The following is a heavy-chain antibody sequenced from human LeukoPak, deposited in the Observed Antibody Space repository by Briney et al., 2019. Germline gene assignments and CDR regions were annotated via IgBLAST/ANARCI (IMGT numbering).Heavy chain of an antibody. V-gene: IGHV5-51*01. CDR3: ARPSGTPYYYDSSSPFDP. J-gene: IGHJ5*02. Sequence: ASVKVSCKASGYTFTSYWIGWVRQMPGKGLEWMGIIYPGDSDTRYSPSFQGQVTISADKSISTAYLQWSSLKASDTAMYYCARPSGTPYYYDSSSPFDPWGQGTLVTVSS. CDR2: IYPGDSDT. D-gene: IGHD3-22*01. CDR1: GYTFTSYW.